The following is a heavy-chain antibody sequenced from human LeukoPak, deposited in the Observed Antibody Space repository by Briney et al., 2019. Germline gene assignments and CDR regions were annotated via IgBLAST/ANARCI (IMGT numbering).Heavy chain of an antibody. CDR3: ARDWPGSWYQLYWYFDL. CDR2: MNPNSGNT. Sequence: ASVKVSCKASGGTFSSYAISWVRQAPGQGLEWMGWMNPNSGNTGYAQKFQGRVTMTRNTSISTAYMELSRLRSDDTAVYYCARDWPGSWYQLYWYFDLWGRGTLVTVSS. J-gene: IGHJ2*01. D-gene: IGHD6-13*01. CDR1: GGTFSSYA. V-gene: IGHV1-8*02.